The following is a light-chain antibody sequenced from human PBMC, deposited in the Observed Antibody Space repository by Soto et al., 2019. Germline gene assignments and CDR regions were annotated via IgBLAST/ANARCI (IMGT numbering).Light chain of an antibody. CDR3: PQYYSAPIS. Sequence: DIVMTQSPDSLAVSLGERATINCKSSQSVLYSCNNKISLDWNGQNPVPPPKQLIYGASTQETGVTDRFSSSGSGTDLSGSISRMPAEDVAVYYCPQYYSAPISFGGVTTVDIK. V-gene: IGKV4-1*01. J-gene: IGKJ4*01. CDR1: QSVLYSCNNKIS. CDR2: GAS.